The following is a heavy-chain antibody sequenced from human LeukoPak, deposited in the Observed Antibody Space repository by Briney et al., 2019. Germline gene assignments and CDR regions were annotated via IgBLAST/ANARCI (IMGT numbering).Heavy chain of an antibody. J-gene: IGHJ5*02. V-gene: IGHV3-21*01. CDR2: ISSSSSYI. Sequence: SGGSLRLSCAASGFTFSSYSMNGVRQATGKGLEWVSSISSSSSYIYYADSVKGRFTISRDNAKNSLYLQMNSLRAEDTAVYYCAPGAMVRGASSWGQGTLVTVSS. D-gene: IGHD3-10*01. CDR3: APGAMVRGASS. CDR1: GFTFSSYS.